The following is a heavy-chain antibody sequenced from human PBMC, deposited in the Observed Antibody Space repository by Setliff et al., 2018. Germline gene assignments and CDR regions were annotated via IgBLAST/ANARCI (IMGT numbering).Heavy chain of an antibody. CDR1: GGSISSYY. D-gene: IGHD3-16*01. Sequence: PSETLSLTCTVSGGSISSYYWSWIRQPPGKRLEWIGYIYYGGSTNYNPSLESRVTISVDTSKNQFSLRLNSATAADTAVYYCARLRGAFDYWGQGTLVTVSS. CDR2: IYYGGST. J-gene: IGHJ4*02. V-gene: IGHV4-59*01. CDR3: ARLRGAFDY.